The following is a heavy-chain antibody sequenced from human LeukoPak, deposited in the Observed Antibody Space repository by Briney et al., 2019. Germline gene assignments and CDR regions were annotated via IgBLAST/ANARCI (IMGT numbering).Heavy chain of an antibody. CDR3: VRDHSGYFDY. CDR1: GGTFSSYA. Sequence: SVKVSCKASGGTFSSYAISWVRQAPGQGLEWMGGIIPIFGTANYAQKFQGRVTITTDESTSTAYMELSSLRSDDTAVYYCVRDHSGYFDYWGQGTLVTVSS. CDR2: IIPIFGTA. J-gene: IGHJ4*02. V-gene: IGHV1-69*05.